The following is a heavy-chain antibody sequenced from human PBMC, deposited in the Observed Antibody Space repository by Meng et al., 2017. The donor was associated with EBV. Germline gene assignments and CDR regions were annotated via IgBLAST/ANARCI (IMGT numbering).Heavy chain of an antibody. CDR3: ARAPDNWNDGPYY. CDR1: GVSFISYA. J-gene: IGHJ4*02. CDR2: IIPIFGTA. D-gene: IGHD1-20*01. Sequence: VPLVHPGAEVENPGSSGQVPGKASGVSFISYAISLVRQAPGQGLEWLGGIIPIFGTANYAQKFQGRVTITADESTSTAYMELSSLRSEDTAVYYCARAPDNWNDGPYYWGQGTLVTVSS. V-gene: IGHV1-69*01.